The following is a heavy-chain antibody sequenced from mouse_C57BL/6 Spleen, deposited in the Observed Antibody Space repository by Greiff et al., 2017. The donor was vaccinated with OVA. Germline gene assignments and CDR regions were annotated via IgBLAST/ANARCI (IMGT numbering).Heavy chain of an antibody. CDR1: GYTFTDYE. J-gene: IGHJ4*01. CDR2: IDPETGGT. Sequence: QAQLQQSGAELVRPGASVTLSCKASGYTFTDYEMHWVKQTPVHGLEWIGAIDPETGGTAYNQKFKGKAILTADKSSSTAYMELRSLTSEDSAVYYCTRGGYYAMDYWGQGTSVTVSS. CDR3: TRGGYYAMDY. V-gene: IGHV1-15*01.